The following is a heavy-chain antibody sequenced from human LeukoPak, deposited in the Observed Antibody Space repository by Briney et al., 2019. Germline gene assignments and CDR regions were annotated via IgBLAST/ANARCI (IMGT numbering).Heavy chain of an antibody. CDR1: GFTFSTYA. D-gene: IGHD6-13*01. CDR3: ASEEVAGEDY. CDR2: ISYDGSRK. Sequence: GGSLRLSCAASGFTFSTYAMHWVRQAPGKGLEWVAFISYDGSRKYYADSVKGRCTISRDNFKNTLYLQMNGLRTDDTAVYYCASEEVAGEDYWGQGTLVTVSS. V-gene: IGHV3-30*04. J-gene: IGHJ4*02.